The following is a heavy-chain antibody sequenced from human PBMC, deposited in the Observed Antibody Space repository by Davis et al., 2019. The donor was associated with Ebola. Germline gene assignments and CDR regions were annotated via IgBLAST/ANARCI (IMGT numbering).Heavy chain of an antibody. CDR1: GGSFSGYY. CDR3: ARDEITARRDYYYYYGMDV. CDR2: INHSGST. J-gene: IGHJ6*02. Sequence: MPSETLSLTCAVYGGSFSGYYWSWIRQPPGKGLEWIGEINHSGSTNYNPSLKSRVTISVDTSKNQFSLKLSSVTAADTAVYYCARDEITARRDYYYYYGMDVWGQGTTVTVSS. D-gene: IGHD6-6*01. V-gene: IGHV4-34*01.